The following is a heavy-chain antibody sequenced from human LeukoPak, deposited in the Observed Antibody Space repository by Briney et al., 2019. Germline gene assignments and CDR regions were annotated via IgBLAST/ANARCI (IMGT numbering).Heavy chain of an antibody. D-gene: IGHD6-13*01. V-gene: IGHV4-4*07. CDR1: GGSVNSYY. CDR3: ARGGSSWNSWFDP. J-gene: IGHJ5*02. Sequence: KPSETLSLTCTVSGGSVNSYYWSWIRQPAGKGLEWIGRIYSSGSTNYNPSLKSRVTMSVDTSKNQFSLKLSSVTAADTAVYYCARGGSSWNSWFDPWGQGTLVTVSS. CDR2: IYSSGST.